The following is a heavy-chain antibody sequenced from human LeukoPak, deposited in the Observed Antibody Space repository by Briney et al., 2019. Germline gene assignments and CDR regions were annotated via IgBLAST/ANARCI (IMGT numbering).Heavy chain of an antibody. CDR2: ISAYNGNT. CDR1: GYTFTSYG. V-gene: IGHV1-18*01. J-gene: IGHJ5*02. D-gene: IGHD2-2*01. Sequence: GASVKVSCKASGYTFTSYGISWVRQAPGQGLEWMGWISAYNGNTNYAQKLQGRVTMTTDTSTSTAYMELRSPRSDDTAVYYCARVVVGPAAMRYWFDPWGQGTLVTVSS. CDR3: ARVVVGPAAMRYWFDP.